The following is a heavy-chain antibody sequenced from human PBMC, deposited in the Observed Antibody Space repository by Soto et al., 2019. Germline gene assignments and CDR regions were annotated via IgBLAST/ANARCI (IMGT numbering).Heavy chain of an antibody. CDR1: GYTFTSYA. CDR2: INAGNGNT. D-gene: IGHD3-16*01. V-gene: IGHV1-3*01. Sequence: QVQLVQSGAEVKKPGASVKVSCKASGYTFTSYAMHWVRQAPGQRLEWMGWINAGNGNTKYSQKFQGRVTITRDTSASTAYMELSSPRSEDTAVYYCARDKGESPPYFDYWGQGTLVTVSS. J-gene: IGHJ4*02. CDR3: ARDKGESPPYFDY.